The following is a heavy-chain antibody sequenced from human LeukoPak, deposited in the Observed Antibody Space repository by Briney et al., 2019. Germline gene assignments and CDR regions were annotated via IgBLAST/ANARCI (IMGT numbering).Heavy chain of an antibody. D-gene: IGHD3-3*01. CDR3: ARGVPEYYDFWSGYFYYFDY. Sequence: SETLSLTCTVSGGSISSYYWSWIRQPPGKGLEWIGYIYYSGSTNYNPSLKSRVTISVDTSKNQFSLKLSSVTAADTAVYYCARGVPEYYDFWSGYFYYFDYWGQGTLVTVSS. CDR1: GGSISSYY. CDR2: IYYSGST. V-gene: IGHV4-59*12. J-gene: IGHJ4*02.